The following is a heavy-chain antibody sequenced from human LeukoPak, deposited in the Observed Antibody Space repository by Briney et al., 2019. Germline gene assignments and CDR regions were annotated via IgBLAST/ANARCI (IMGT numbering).Heavy chain of an antibody. CDR1: GFTFSSYA. CDR2: ISGSGGST. D-gene: IGHD2-2*01. Sequence: PGGSLRLSCAASGFTFSSYAMSWVRQAPGKGLEWVSAISGSGGSTYYADSVKGRFTISRDNSKNTLYLQMNSLRAEDTAVYYCAKVPCSSTSSAPLELECGSFWGQGTLVTVSS. J-gene: IGHJ4*02. CDR3: AKVPCSSTSSAPLELECGSF. V-gene: IGHV3-23*01.